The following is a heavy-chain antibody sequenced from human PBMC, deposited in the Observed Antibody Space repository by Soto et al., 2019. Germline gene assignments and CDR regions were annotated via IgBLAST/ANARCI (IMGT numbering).Heavy chain of an antibody. CDR1: GFTFSSYG. D-gene: IGHD1-1*01. J-gene: IGHJ5*02. CDR2: ISYDGSNK. CDR3: ARDSVLEYGNWFDP. Sequence: GGSLRLSCAASGFTFSSYGMHWVRQAPGKGLEWVAVISYDGSNKYYADSLKGRFTISRDNSRNTLFLQMNSLRAEDTAVYYCARDSVLEYGNWFDPWGQGTLVTVSS. V-gene: IGHV3-30*03.